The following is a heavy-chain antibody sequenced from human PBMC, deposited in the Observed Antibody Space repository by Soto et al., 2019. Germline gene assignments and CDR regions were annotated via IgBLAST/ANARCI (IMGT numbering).Heavy chain of an antibody. CDR3: ARGYTYYYGMDV. V-gene: IGHV3-30-3*01. D-gene: IGHD6-13*01. CDR2: ISDDGSNK. J-gene: IGHJ6*02. CDR1: GFTFSSYA. Sequence: QVQLVESGGGVVQPGRSLRLSCAASGFTFSSYAMHWVRQAPGKGLEWVAVISDDGSNKYYADSVKGRFTISRDNSKNTLYLQMNGLRAEDTAVYYCARGYTYYYGMDVWGQGTTVTVS.